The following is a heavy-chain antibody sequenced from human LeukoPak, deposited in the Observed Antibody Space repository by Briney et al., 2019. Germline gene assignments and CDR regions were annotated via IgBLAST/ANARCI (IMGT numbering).Heavy chain of an antibody. Sequence: PSETLSLTCTVSGGSISSYYWSWIRQPPGKGLEWIGYIYYSGSTNYNPSLKSRVTISVDTSKNQFSLKLSSVTAADTAVYYCARDPVLGWSGYLMSWFDPWGQGTLVTVSS. J-gene: IGHJ5*02. D-gene: IGHD3-3*01. CDR3: ARDPVLGWSGYLMSWFDP. CDR1: GGSISSYY. CDR2: IYYSGST. V-gene: IGHV4-59*01.